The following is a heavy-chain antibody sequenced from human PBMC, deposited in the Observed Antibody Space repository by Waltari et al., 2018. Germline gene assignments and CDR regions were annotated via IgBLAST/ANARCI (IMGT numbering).Heavy chain of an antibody. J-gene: IGHJ6*03. CDR1: GGSLRPYS. CDR2: VYYTGTT. V-gene: IGHV4-59*01. Sequence: QVELQESAPGLVKTSETLSLTCTLSGGSLRPYSWRWIRQPPGKGLEYIGYVYYTGTTNYNPSLKNRVTISLDTSKNQFSLKVNSVTAADTAVYYCARADSSTAYYYYYMDVWGTGTTVTVSS. CDR3: ARADSSTAYYYYYMDV. D-gene: IGHD6-13*01.